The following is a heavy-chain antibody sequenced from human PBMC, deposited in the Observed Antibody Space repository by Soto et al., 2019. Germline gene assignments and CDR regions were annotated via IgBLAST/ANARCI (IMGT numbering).Heavy chain of an antibody. V-gene: IGHV3-33*01. J-gene: IGHJ4*02. CDR2: IWYDGSNK. CDR1: GFTFSSYG. CDR3: ARDSYGSGSYYTYFDY. Sequence: QVQLVESGGGVVQPGRSLRLSCAASGFTFSSYGRHWVRQAPGKGLEWVAVIWYDGSNKYYADSVKGRFTISRDNSKNTLYLQMNSLRAEDTAVYYCARDSYGSGSYYTYFDYWGQGTLVTVSS. D-gene: IGHD3-10*01.